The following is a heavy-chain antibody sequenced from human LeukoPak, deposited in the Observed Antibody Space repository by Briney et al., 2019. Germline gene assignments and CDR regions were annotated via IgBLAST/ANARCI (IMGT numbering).Heavy chain of an antibody. V-gene: IGHV3-23*01. CDR3: AKHGRECSSSSCYVWFDS. CDR2: ISGSGGST. D-gene: IGHD2-2*01. Sequence: GGSLRLSCAASGFTFSSYAMSWVRQAPGKGLEWVSAISGSGGSTYYADSVKGRFTISRDNFKNTLCLQMNSLRAEDTAVYYCAKHGRECSSSSCYVWFDSWGQGTLVTVSS. CDR1: GFTFSSYA. J-gene: IGHJ5*01.